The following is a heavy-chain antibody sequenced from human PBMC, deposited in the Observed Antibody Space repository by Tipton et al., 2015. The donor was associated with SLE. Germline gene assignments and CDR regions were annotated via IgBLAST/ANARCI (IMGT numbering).Heavy chain of an antibody. CDR2: IYYSGST. V-gene: IGHV4-39*07. Sequence: TLSLTCTVSGGSISSSRYYWGWIRQPPGKGLEWIGSIYYSGSTYYNPSLKNRVTISVDTSKNQFSLKLRSVTAADTAVYYCARLPDYFDHWGPGALVTVPS. CDR3: ARLPDYFDH. J-gene: IGHJ4*02. CDR1: GGSISSSRYY.